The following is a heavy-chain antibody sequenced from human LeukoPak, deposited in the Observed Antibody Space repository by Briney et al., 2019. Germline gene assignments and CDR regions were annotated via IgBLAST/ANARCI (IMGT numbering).Heavy chain of an antibody. V-gene: IGHV4-34*01. CDR1: GGSFSGYY. Sequence: PSETLCLTCAVYGGSFSGYYWSWIRQPPGKGLEWIGEINRSGSTNYNPYLKSRATISVATSKHQFSLKLSSVTAADTAVYYCARYDAGYCSGGSCYAPDAFDIWGQGTMVTVSS. CDR2: INRSGST. J-gene: IGHJ3*02. CDR3: ARYDAGYCSGGSCYAPDAFDI. D-gene: IGHD2-15*01.